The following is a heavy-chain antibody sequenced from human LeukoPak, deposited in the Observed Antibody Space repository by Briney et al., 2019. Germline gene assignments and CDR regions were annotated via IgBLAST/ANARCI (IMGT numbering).Heavy chain of an antibody. J-gene: IGHJ4*02. D-gene: IGHD5-18*01. CDR1: GFTFDDYA. CDR3: AKDTGGRGYSYGSFDY. CDR2: ISWNSGSI. Sequence: GRSLRLSCAASGFTFDDYAMHWVRQAPGKGLEWVSGISWNSGSIGYADSVKARFTISRDNAKNSLYLQMNSLRAEDTALYYCAKDTGGRGYSYGSFDYWGQGTLVTVSS. V-gene: IGHV3-9*01.